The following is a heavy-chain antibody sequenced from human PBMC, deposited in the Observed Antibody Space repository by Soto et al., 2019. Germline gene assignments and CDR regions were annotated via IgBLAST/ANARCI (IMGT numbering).Heavy chain of an antibody. CDR1: GGTFSSYS. Sequence: QVQLVQSGAEVKKPGSSVKVSCKASGGTFSSYSINWVRQAPGQGLEWMGEIIPIFGTANYAQKFQGRVTISAEEATGTAYMERGSLRSEDTAVYYCARDGGRHSGGIDYWGQGTLVTVSS. CDR3: ARDGGRHSGGIDY. J-gene: IGHJ4*02. V-gene: IGHV1-69*01. D-gene: IGHD1-26*01. CDR2: IIPIFGTA.